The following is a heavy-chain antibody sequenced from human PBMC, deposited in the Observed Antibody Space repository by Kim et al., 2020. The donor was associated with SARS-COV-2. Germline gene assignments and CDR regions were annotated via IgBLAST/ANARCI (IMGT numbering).Heavy chain of an antibody. V-gene: IGHV3-23*01. J-gene: IGHJ4*02. CDR2: ST. CDR3: AKWDADRNYY. D-gene: IGHD1-26*01. Sequence: STYYADSGKGRCTIARDTSKNTLDRQKNSLRAEDTDVYYCAKWDADRNYYWGQGTLVTVSS.